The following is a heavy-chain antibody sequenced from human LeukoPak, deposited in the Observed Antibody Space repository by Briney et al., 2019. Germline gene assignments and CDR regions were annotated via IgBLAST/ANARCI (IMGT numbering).Heavy chain of an antibody. D-gene: IGHD6-13*01. J-gene: IGHJ4*02. Sequence: GGSPRLSCAASGFTFSNYAMSWVRQAPGKGLEWVSAISANGGGTYYADSVKGRFTISRDNSKNTLYLQMNSLRAEDTAVCYCAKGSSPFDYWGQGTLVTVSS. CDR3: AKGSSPFDY. V-gene: IGHV3-23*01. CDR1: GFTFSNYA. CDR2: ISANGGGT.